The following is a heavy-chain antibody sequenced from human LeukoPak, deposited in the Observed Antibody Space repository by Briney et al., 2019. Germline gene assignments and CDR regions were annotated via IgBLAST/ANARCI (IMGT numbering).Heavy chain of an antibody. CDR2: INAGNGNT. V-gene: IGHV1-3*01. CDR3: AREATVTTPYFDY. J-gene: IGHJ4*02. Sequence: ASVKVSCKASGYTFTGYAMHWVRQAPGQRLEWMGWINAGNGNTKYSQKFQGRVTITRDTSASTAYMERSSLRSEDTAVYYCAREATVTTPYFDYWGQGTLVTVSS. D-gene: IGHD4-17*01. CDR1: GYTFTGYA.